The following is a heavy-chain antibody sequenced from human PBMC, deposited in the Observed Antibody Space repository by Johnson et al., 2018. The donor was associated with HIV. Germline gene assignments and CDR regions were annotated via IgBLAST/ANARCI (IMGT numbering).Heavy chain of an antibody. CDR3: AREPERDTRSNSVALDV. CDR1: GFTFDDYA. CDR2: INWNGGST. Sequence: VQLVESGGGVVRPGGSLRLSCAASGFTFDDYAMNWVHQAPGKGLEWVSGINWNGGSTGSADSVTGRFTISRDNAKNSLHLQMNSLRAEDTALYYCAREPERDTRSNSVALDVWGQGTMVTVSS. V-gene: IGHV3-20*04. J-gene: IGHJ3*01. D-gene: IGHD1-26*01.